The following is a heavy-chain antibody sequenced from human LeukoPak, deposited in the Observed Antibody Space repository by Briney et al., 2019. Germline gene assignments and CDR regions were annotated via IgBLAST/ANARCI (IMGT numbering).Heavy chain of an antibody. CDR3: ARDGYSYTDY. Sequence: SETLSLTCSVSGDSLSTYYWSWIRQSPGRGLEWIGYVYHNGQARYNPSLQSRATLSVDTSKNQFSLKLSSVTAADTAVYYCARDGYSYTDYWGQGTLVTVSP. CDR1: GDSLSTYY. CDR2: VYHNGQA. D-gene: IGHD5-18*01. V-gene: IGHV4-59*01. J-gene: IGHJ4*02.